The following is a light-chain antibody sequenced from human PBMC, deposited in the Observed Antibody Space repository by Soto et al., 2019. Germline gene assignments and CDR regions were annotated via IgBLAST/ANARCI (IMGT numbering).Light chain of an antibody. Sequence: QSALTQPASVSGSPGQSITISCTGTSSDVGSNNYVSWYRQHPGKAPTLMIYEVNNRPSGVSNRFSGSKSGDTASLTISGLQAEDEADYYCSSYTPTKTVVFCGGTKVTVL. J-gene: IGLJ2*01. CDR3: SSYTPTKTVV. V-gene: IGLV2-14*01. CDR2: EVN. CDR1: SSDVGSNNY.